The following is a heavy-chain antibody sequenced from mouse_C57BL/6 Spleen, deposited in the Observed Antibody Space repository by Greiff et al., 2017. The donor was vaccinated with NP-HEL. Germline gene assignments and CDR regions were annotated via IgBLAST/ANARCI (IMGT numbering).Heavy chain of an antibody. Sequence: EVKLVESGGGLVKPGGSLKLSCAASGFTFSDYGMHWVRQAPEKGLEWVAYISSGSSTIYYADTVTGRFTISRDNAKNTLFLQMTSLRSEDTAMYYCARTFYYYGSSPYYFDYWGQGTTLTVSS. V-gene: IGHV5-17*01. CDR3: ARTFYYYGSSPYYFDY. CDR1: GFTFSDYG. D-gene: IGHD1-1*01. CDR2: ISSGSSTI. J-gene: IGHJ2*01.